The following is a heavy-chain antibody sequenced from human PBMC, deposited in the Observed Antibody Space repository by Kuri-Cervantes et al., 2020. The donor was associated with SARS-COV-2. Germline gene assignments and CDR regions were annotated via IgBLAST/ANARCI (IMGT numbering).Heavy chain of an antibody. V-gene: IGHV4-61*02. CDR3: ARTYDTVTGDAFDI. J-gene: IGHJ3*02. Sequence: LRLSCTVSGGSISSGSYYWSWTRQPAGKGLEWIGSIYHSGSTYYNPSLKSRVTISVDTSKNQFSLKLSSVTAADTAVYYCARTYDTVTGDAFDIWGQGTMVTVSS. CDR1: GGSISSGSYY. D-gene: IGHD4-11*01. CDR2: IYHSGST.